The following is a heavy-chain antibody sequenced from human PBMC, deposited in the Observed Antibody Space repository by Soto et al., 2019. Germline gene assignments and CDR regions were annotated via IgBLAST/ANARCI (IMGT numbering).Heavy chain of an antibody. D-gene: IGHD6-13*01. V-gene: IGHV4-39*01. CDR2: IYYSEIT. Sequence: QLQLQESGPGLVKPSETLSLTCTVSGGSISSSSYYWGWIRQPPGKGLEWIGSIYYSEITYYNPSLKSRVTISLDTSKNQFSLKLSSVTAADTAVYYCARIAAAGGGFDYWGQGTLVTVSS. CDR1: GGSISSSSYY. J-gene: IGHJ4*02. CDR3: ARIAAAGGGFDY.